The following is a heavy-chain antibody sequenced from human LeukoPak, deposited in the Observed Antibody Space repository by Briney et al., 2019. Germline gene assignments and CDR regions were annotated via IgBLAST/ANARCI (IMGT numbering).Heavy chain of an antibody. CDR3: ARGQDFWSGYPFDY. CDR2: INHRGTT. J-gene: IGHJ4*02. Sequence: SETLSLTCAVYGGSFSGHYWSWIRQPPGKGLEWIGEINHRGTTKYNPSLKSRVTISVDTSKNQFSLELTSVTAADTAVYYCARGQDFWSGYPFDYWGRGILVTVSS. CDR1: GGSFSGHY. V-gene: IGHV4-34*01. D-gene: IGHD3-3*01.